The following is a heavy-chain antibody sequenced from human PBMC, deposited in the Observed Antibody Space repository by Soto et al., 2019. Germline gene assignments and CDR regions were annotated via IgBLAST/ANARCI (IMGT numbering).Heavy chain of an antibody. Sequence: QVQLQESGPGLVKPSETLSLTCAVSGGSISSYYWSWIRQPPGKGLVWIGYIYYSGSTNYNPSLKSRVTISVYPSQNQFTLKLSSVAAADTAVYYFARVVFPNDDVLSGEAYCGYMGDWGKGTTVTVSS. CDR3: ARVVFPNDDVLSGEAYCGYMGD. V-gene: IGHV4-59*01. J-gene: IGHJ6*03. CDR2: IYYSGST. CDR1: GGSISSYY. D-gene: IGHD3-9*01.